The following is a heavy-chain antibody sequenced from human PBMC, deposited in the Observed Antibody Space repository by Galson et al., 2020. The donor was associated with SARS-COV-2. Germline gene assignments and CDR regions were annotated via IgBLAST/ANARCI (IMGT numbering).Heavy chain of an antibody. J-gene: IGHJ4*02. CDR2: IYYSGST. CDR3: ARDRGGSYSHFDY. CDR1: GGSVSSGSYY. Sequence: SETLSLTCTVSGGSVSSGSYYWSWIRQPPGKGLEWIGYIYYSGSTNYNPSLKSRVTISVDTSKNQFSLKLSSVTAADTAVYYCARDRGGSYSHFDYWGQGTLVTVSS. V-gene: IGHV4-61*01. D-gene: IGHD1-26*01.